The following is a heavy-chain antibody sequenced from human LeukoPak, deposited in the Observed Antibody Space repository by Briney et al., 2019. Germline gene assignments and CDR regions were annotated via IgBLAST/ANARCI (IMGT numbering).Heavy chain of an antibody. D-gene: IGHD3-3*01. Sequence: ASVKVSCKASGGTFSSYAISWVRQAPGQGLEWMGGIIPIFGTANYAQKFQGRVTITADKSTSTAYMELSSLRAEDTAVYYCAKAGGFWSGYYNYYFDYWGQGTLVTVSS. CDR1: GGTFSSYA. CDR3: AKAGGFWSGYYNYYFDY. CDR2: IIPIFGTA. V-gene: IGHV1-69*06. J-gene: IGHJ4*02.